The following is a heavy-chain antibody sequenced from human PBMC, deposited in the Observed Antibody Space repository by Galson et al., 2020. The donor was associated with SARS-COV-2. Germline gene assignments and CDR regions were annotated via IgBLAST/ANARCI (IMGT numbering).Heavy chain of an antibody. CDR3: ARGRVLEWLFGFDY. J-gene: IGHJ4*02. V-gene: IGHV3-48*04. CDR2: ISSSSSTI. CDR1: GFTFSSYS. Sequence: GGSLRLSCAASGFTFSSYSMNWVRQAPGKGLEWVSYISSSSSTIYYADSVKGRFTISRDNAKNSLYLQMNSLRAEDTAVYYCARGRVLEWLFGFDYWGQGTLVTVSS. D-gene: IGHD3-3*01.